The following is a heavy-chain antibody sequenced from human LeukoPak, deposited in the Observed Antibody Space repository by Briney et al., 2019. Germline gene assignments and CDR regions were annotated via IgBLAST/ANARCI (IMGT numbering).Heavy chain of an antibody. CDR1: GFSFSSYW. D-gene: IGHD2-2*01. Sequence: GGSLRLSCAASGFSFSSYWMSWVRQAPGKGLGWAANMKHDGGEIYYVDSVKGRFTISRDNARNSLYLQMNSLRAEDTAVYYCARGHSISPNWFDPWGQGTPVTVSS. CDR3: ARGHSISPNWFDP. V-gene: IGHV3-7*01. CDR2: MKHDGGEI. J-gene: IGHJ5*02.